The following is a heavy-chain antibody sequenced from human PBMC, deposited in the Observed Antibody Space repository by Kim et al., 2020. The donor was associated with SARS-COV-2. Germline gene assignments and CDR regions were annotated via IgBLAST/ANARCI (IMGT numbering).Heavy chain of an antibody. D-gene: IGHD6-13*01. V-gene: IGHV4-61*07. CDR3: ARPPLYSSSWYYFDY. Sequence: PSLTSQVTISVDTAKNQFSLKLSSVTAADTAVYYCARPPLYSSSWYYFDYWGQGTLVTVSS. J-gene: IGHJ4*02.